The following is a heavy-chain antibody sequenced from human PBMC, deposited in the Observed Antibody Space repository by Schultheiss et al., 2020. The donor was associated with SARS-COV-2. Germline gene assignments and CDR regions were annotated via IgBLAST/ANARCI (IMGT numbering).Heavy chain of an antibody. J-gene: IGHJ4*02. Sequence: SETLSLTCTVSGGSISSSYWSWIRQPPGKGLEWIGYIYYSGSTYYNPSLKSRVTISVDTSKNQFSLKLSSVTAAATAVYYCARGRAFGGWWDFDYWGQGTLVTVAS. V-gene: IGHV4-59*12. CDR2: IYYSGST. D-gene: IGHD3-16*01. CDR3: ARGRAFGGWWDFDY. CDR1: GGSISSSY.